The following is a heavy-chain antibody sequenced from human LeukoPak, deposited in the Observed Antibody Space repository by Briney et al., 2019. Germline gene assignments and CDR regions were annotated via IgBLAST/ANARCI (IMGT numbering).Heavy chain of an antibody. J-gene: IGHJ4*02. V-gene: IGHV3-30*04. CDR2: ISYDGSNK. D-gene: IGHD6-6*01. CDR3: AKDGYSSSSGRAVDY. Sequence: PGGSLRLSCAASGFTFSSYAMHWVRQAPGKGLEWVAVISYDGSNKYYADSVKGRFTISRDNSKNTLYLQMNSLRAEDTAVYYCAKDGYSSSSGRAVDYWGQGTLVTVSS. CDR1: GFTFSSYA.